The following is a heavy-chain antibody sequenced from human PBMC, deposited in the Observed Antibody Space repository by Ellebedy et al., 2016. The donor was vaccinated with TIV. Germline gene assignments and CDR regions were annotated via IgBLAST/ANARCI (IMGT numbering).Heavy chain of an antibody. CDR2: INPNSGGT. Sequence: ASVKVSCKASGYTFTGYYMHWVRQAPGQGLEWMGWINPNSGGTNYAQKFQGWVTMTKDTSTSTAYMELSRLRSDDTAVYYCARDGGSYSDFDYWGQGTLVTVSS. CDR1: GYTFTGYY. D-gene: IGHD1-26*01. V-gene: IGHV1-2*04. J-gene: IGHJ4*02. CDR3: ARDGGSYSDFDY.